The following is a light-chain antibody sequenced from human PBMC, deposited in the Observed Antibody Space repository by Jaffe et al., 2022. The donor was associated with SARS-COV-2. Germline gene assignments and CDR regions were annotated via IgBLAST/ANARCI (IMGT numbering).Light chain of an antibody. CDR1: SSDVGSYDF. Sequence: QSALTQPASVSGSPGQSITIACTGTSSDVGSYDFVSWYQQHPGKGPKLMIFEVTKRPSGVSNRFSGSKSGNTASLTISGLQAEDEADYYCCSYAGSSTFLFGGGTKLTVL. CDR2: EVT. J-gene: IGLJ2*01. CDR3: CSYAGSSTFL. V-gene: IGLV2-23*02.